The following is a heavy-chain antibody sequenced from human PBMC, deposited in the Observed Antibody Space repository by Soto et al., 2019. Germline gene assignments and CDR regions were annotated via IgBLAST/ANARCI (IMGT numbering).Heavy chain of an antibody. CDR2: IWYDGSNK. V-gene: IGHV3-33*01. Sequence: GGSLRLSCAASGFTFSSYGMHWVRQAPGKGLEWVAVIWYDGSNKYYADSVKGRFTISRDNSKNTLYLQMNSLRAEDTAVYYCARGSPAVAGTFDSWGQGTRVTVSS. CDR1: GFTFSSYG. D-gene: IGHD6-19*01. CDR3: ARGSPAVAGTFDS. J-gene: IGHJ4*02.